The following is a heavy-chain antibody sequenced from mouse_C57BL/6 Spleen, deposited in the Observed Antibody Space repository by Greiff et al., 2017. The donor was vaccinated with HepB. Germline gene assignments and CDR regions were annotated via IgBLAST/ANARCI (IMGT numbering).Heavy chain of an antibody. V-gene: IGHV1-47*01. CDR2: FHPYNDDT. CDR1: GYTFTTYP. CDR3: ARGGTYYDYDFAMDY. D-gene: IGHD2-4*01. J-gene: IGHJ4*01. Sequence: VKLVESGAELVKPGASVKMSCKASGYTFTTYPIEWMKQNHGKSLEWIGNFHPYNDDTKYNEKFKGKATLTVEKSSSTVYLELSRLTSDDSAVYYCARGGTYYDYDFAMDYWGQGTSVTVSS.